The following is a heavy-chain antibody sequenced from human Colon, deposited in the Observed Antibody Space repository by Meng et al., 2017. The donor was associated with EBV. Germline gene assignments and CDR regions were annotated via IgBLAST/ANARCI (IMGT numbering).Heavy chain of an antibody. V-gene: IGHV4-30-4*01. CDR3: ARDQIGGDGWFDP. J-gene: IGHJ5*02. Sequence: LQESGPGLVKPSQTLSLTCAVSGGSITSVGYYWTWIRQPPGKGLEWIGYIFYTGSTYYNPSLKSRVTISLDTSKNQFSLKLSSVTAADTAVYYCARDQIGGDGWFDPWGRGTLVTVSS. CDR2: IFYTGST. D-gene: IGHD3-10*01. CDR1: GGSITSVGYY.